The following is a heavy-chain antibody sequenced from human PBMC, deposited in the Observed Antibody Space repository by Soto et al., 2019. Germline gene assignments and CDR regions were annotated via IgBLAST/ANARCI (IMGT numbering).Heavy chain of an antibody. CDR1: GFTGSSNY. CDR3: ARYCSGGSCYLILGAFAI. J-gene: IGHJ3*02. D-gene: IGHD2-15*01. Sequence: PGGSLRLSCAASGFTGSSNYMSWVRQAPGKGLEWVSAIYSGGSTYYADSVKGRFTISRDNSKNTLYLQMNSLRAEDTAVYYCARYCSGGSCYLILGAFAIRGQGTMVTVSS. CDR2: IYSGGST. V-gene: IGHV3-66*01.